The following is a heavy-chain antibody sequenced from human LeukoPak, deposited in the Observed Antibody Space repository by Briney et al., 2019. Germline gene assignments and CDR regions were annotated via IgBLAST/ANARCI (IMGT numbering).Heavy chain of an antibody. Sequence: GGSLRLSCAASGFTFSSYAMSWVRQAQGKGLEWVSGISGSGGSTYYANSVKGRFTISRDNSKNTLSLQMNSLRAEDTAVYYCAKGYGGTPIPFDYWGQGTLVTVSS. CDR3: AKGYGGTPIPFDY. V-gene: IGHV3-23*01. CDR1: GFTFSSYA. CDR2: ISGSGGST. D-gene: IGHD4-23*01. J-gene: IGHJ4*02.